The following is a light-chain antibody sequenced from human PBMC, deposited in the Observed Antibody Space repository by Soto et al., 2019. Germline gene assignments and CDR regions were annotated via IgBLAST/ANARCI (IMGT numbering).Light chain of an antibody. Sequence: DIQMTQSPSTLSASVGDRVTITCRASQRISSWLAWYQQKPGKAPKLLIYDASSLGSGVPSRFSGSGSGTEFTLTISSLQPDDFATYYCQQYNSYPWTFGQGTKVEIK. CDR3: QQYNSYPWT. CDR2: DAS. CDR1: QRISSW. V-gene: IGKV1-5*01. J-gene: IGKJ1*01.